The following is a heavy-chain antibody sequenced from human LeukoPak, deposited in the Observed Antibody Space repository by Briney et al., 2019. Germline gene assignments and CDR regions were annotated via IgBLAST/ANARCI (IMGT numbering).Heavy chain of an antibody. CDR1: GFPFSSYT. CDR2: ITSSGAYI. J-gene: IGHJ4*02. V-gene: IGHV3-21*01. D-gene: IGHD3-22*01. Sequence: PGGSLRLSCAGSGFPFSSYTMNWVRQAPGKGLEWVSSITSSGAYIYYSDSVKGRFTISRDNANNSLYLQMNSLGAEDTAVYYCARALAFESSGYSACPNWGQGTLVTVSS. CDR3: ARALAFESSGYSACPN.